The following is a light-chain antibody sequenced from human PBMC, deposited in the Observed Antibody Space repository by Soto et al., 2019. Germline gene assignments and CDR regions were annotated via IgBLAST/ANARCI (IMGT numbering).Light chain of an antibody. CDR2: NAS. CDR3: QQEGSSFT. J-gene: IGKJ5*01. CDR1: QSVNNNY. V-gene: IGKV3-20*01. Sequence: EIVLTQSPGTLSLSPGERATLSCRASQSVNNNYLAWYRQKPGQGTRLLIYNASTRLTGIPDRFSGSGSWTDFTLIITVLEPEYFGVYYCQQEGSSFTFGQGTRLDIK.